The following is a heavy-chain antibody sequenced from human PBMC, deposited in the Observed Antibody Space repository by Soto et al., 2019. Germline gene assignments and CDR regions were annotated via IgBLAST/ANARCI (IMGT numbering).Heavy chain of an antibody. CDR1: GGTFSTYT. V-gene: IGHV1-69*13. Sequence: ASVKVSCKASGGTFSTYTMTWVRQAPGQGLEWMGGIIPLFGTANYAQKFQGRVTITADESTSTVYMELSSLRSEDTAVYYCARSQDSSGYWNNCFDPWGQGTLVTVSS. CDR2: IIPLFGTA. D-gene: IGHD3-22*01. J-gene: IGHJ5*02. CDR3: ARSQDSSGYWNNCFDP.